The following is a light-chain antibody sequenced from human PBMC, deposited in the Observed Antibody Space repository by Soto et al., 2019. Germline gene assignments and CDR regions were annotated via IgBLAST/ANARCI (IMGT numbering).Light chain of an antibody. CDR2: DVS. CDR1: SSDVGGYSY. J-gene: IGLJ1*01. CDR3: CSYAGSYSFV. Sequence: QSALTQPRSVSGSRGQSVTISCTGTSSDVGGYSYVSWYQQHPGKAPGLMIYDVSKRPSGVPDRFSGSKSGNTASLTISGLQAEDEADYYCCSYAGSYSFVFGTGTNVTVL. V-gene: IGLV2-11*01.